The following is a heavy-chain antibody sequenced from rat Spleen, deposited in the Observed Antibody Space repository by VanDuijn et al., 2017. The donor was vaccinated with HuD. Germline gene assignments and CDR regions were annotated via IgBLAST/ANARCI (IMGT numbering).Heavy chain of an antibody. CDR1: GFSLTSYH. V-gene: IGHV2-30*01. CDR2: IWTGGNT. D-gene: IGHD4-3*01. CDR3: ARHPPSFGVRGFDY. Sequence: QVQLKESGPGLVQPSQTLSLACTVPGFSLTSYHVHWVRRPSGKGLEWIGVIWTGGNTDYNSALKSRLSISRDTSKSQVFLKMNSLQAEDTGTYHCARHPPSFGVRGFDYWGQGVMVTVSS. J-gene: IGHJ2*01.